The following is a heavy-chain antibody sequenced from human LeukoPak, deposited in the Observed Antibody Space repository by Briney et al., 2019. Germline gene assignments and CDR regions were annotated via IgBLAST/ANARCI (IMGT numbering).Heavy chain of an antibody. CDR3: AKDGDYVWGSERGDAFDI. Sequence: PGGSLRLSCAASGFTFSSYGMHWVRQAPGKGLEWVAFIRYDGSNKYYADSVKGRFTISRDNSKNTLYLQMNSLRAEDTAVYYCAKDGDYVWGSERGDAFDIWGQGTMVTVSS. V-gene: IGHV3-30*02. J-gene: IGHJ3*02. CDR2: IRYDGSNK. D-gene: IGHD3-16*01. CDR1: GFTFSSYG.